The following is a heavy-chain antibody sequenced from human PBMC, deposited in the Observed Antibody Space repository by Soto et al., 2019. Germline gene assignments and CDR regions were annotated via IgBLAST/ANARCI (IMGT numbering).Heavy chain of an antibody. V-gene: IGHV3-23*01. J-gene: IGHJ4*02. CDR3: AKDFTPDSRWDIDY. D-gene: IGHD1-26*01. CDR1: GFTFSIYT. CDR2: IYGNGRST. Sequence: EVHLLESGGGLVQPAGSLRLSCAASGFTFSIYTMSWFRQAPVKGLEWVSSIYGNGRSTFYSASVKGRFTISRDNSGNTVYLQMSSLRVEDTAIYYCAKDFTPDSRWDIDYWGQGSLVTVSS.